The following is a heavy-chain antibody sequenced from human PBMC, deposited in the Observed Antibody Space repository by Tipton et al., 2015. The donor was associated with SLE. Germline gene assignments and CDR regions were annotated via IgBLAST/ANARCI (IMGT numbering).Heavy chain of an antibody. Sequence: SLRLSCAASGFTVSSNYMSWVRQAPGKGLEWVSVIYSGGSTYYADSVKGRFTISRDNSKNTLYLQMNSLRAEDTAVYYCAGAERRRGYFRRFLEWLPYDAFDIWGQGTMVTVSS. J-gene: IGHJ3*02. CDR1: GFTVSSNY. V-gene: IGHV3-53*01. D-gene: IGHD3-3*01. CDR3: AGAERRRGYFRRFLEWLPYDAFDI. CDR2: IYSGGST.